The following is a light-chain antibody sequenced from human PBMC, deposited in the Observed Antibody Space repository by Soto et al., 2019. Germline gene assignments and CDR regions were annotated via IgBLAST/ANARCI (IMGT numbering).Light chain of an antibody. Sequence: DIQMTQSPSSLSASVGDRVTLTCRASQGIGNAVAWYQKKPGRAPERLMYSASILQSGAPSRFSGSGSGTEFILTITRLQPEDFATYYWLQHNTQPYSFGQGTDLE. CDR1: QGIGNA. J-gene: IGKJ2*03. CDR3: LQHNTQPYS. V-gene: IGKV1-17*01. CDR2: SAS.